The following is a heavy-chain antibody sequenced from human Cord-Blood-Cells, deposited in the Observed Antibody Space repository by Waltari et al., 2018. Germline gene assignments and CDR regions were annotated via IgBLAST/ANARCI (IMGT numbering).Heavy chain of an antibody. CDR3: ARGGILTGYYLFDD. J-gene: IGHJ4*02. D-gene: IGHD3-9*01. CDR1: GYTFTSYD. Sequence: QVQLVQSGAEVKKPGASVKVSCKASGYTFTSYDINWVRQATGQGLEWMGWMKPNSGNTGYAQKIQGRVTMTRSTSMSTAYMELGSLRSKDTAVYYCARGGILTGYYLFDDWGQGTLVTVSS. CDR2: MKPNSGNT. V-gene: IGHV1-8*01.